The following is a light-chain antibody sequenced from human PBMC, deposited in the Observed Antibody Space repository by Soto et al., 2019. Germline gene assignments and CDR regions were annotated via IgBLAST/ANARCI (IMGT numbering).Light chain of an antibody. J-gene: IGKJ1*01. CDR3: QQYNSYSET. V-gene: IGKV1-5*03. CDR1: QSISTW. Sequence: DIQMTQSPSTLSASVGDRVTITCRASQSISTWLAWYQQRPGKAPKLLIYQASNLESGVPSRFSGSGSGTEFTLTIASLQPDDFATYYCQQYNSYSETFGQGTKVEIK. CDR2: QAS.